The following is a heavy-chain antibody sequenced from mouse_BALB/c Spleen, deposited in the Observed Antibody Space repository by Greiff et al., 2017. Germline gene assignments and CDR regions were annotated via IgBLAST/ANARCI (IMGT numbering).Heavy chain of an antibody. V-gene: IGHV1-54*03. CDR3: ARSTMITTGSWFAY. J-gene: IGHJ3*01. D-gene: IGHD2-4*01. CDR2: INPGSGGT. Sequence: QVQLQQSGAELVRPGTSVKVSCKASGYAFTNYLIEWVKQRPGQGLEWIGVINPGSGGTNYNEKFKGKATLTADKSSSTAYMQLSSLTSDDSAVYFCARSTMITTGSWFAYWGQGTLVTVSA. CDR1: GYAFTNYL.